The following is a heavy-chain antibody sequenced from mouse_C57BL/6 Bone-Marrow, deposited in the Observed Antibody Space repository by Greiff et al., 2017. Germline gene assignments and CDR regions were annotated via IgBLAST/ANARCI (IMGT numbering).Heavy chain of an antibody. Sequence: EVKLVESGEGLVKPGGSLKLSCAASGFTFSSYAMSWVRQTPEKRLEWVAYISSGGDYIYYADTVKGRFTISRDNARTTLYLQMSSLKSEDTAMYYCTRECGDCYYFGCWDQGTTLTVSS. CDR1: GFTFSSYA. CDR2: ISSGGDYI. D-gene: IGHD2-13*01. CDR3: TRECGDCYYFGC. V-gene: IGHV5-9-1*02. J-gene: IGHJ2*01.